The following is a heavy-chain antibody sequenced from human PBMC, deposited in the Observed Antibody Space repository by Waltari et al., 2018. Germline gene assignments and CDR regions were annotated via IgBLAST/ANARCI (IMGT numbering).Heavy chain of an antibody. CDR3: ARTGARWLQFAAFDI. J-gene: IGHJ3*02. CDR1: RCTFSNDW. CDR2: INQDGSEE. D-gene: IGHD5-12*01. Sequence: EVLLVESGGGLVQTGGSLRLSCAASRCTFSNDWMNWVRQAPGKGLEWVANINQDGSEEYYVDSVKGRFTISRDNAKNSLYLEMKTLRAEDTAIYYCARTGARWLQFAAFDIWGQGTMVTVSS. V-gene: IGHV3-7*01.